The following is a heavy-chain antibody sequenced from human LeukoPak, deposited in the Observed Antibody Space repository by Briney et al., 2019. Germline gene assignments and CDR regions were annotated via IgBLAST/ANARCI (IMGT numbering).Heavy chain of an antibody. V-gene: IGHV4-30-2*01. CDR2: IYHSGST. CDR1: GGSISSGGYY. J-gene: IGHJ4*02. Sequence: SETLSLTCTVSGGSISSGGYYWSWIRQPPGKGLERIGYIYHSGSTYYDPSLKSRVTISVDRSKNQFSLKLSSVTAADTAVYYCARGGRGYEGYWGQGTLVTVSS. D-gene: IGHD5-12*01. CDR3: ARGGRGYEGY.